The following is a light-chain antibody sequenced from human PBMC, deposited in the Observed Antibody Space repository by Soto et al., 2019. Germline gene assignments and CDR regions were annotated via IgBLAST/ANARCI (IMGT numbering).Light chain of an antibody. J-gene: IGKJ4*01. CDR1: QSVSSN. CDR3: QQYNNWPPLT. Sequence: EVVMTQSPATLSVSPGERATLSCRASQSVSSNLAWYQHEPGQAPRLLIFGASTRATGIPGRFSGGGSGTEFTLTISSLQSEDFAVYYCQQYNNWPPLTFGGGTKVDIK. CDR2: GAS. V-gene: IGKV3-15*01.